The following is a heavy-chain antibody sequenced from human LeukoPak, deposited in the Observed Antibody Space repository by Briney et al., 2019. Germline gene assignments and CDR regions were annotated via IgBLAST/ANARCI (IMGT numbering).Heavy chain of an antibody. J-gene: IGHJ5*02. CDR2: IKSKTDGGTT. V-gene: IGHV3-15*01. D-gene: IGHD1-26*01. CDR3: TTEVGSGSKPNWFDP. CDR1: GFTFRNFW. Sequence: GSLRLSCAASGFTFRNFWMSWVRQAPGKGLEWVGRIKSKTDGGTTDYAAPVKGRFTISRDDSKNTLYLQMNSLKTEDTAVYYCTTEVGSGSKPNWFDPWGQGTLVTVSS.